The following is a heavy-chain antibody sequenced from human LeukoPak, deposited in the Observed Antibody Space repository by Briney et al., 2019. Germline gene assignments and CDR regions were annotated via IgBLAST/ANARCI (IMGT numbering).Heavy chain of an antibody. CDR1: GASFNSTRW. CDR3: ARDSAVAGSSFDY. CDR2: IFHSGTT. V-gene: IGHV4-4*02. Sequence: PSETLSLTCAVSGASFNSTRWWSWVRQSPEKGLEWIGEIFHSGTTNYNPSLKSRVTISIDKSKNQFSLKLNSVTAADTAIYFCARDSAVAGSSFDYWGQGTLVTVSS. D-gene: IGHD6-19*01. J-gene: IGHJ4*02.